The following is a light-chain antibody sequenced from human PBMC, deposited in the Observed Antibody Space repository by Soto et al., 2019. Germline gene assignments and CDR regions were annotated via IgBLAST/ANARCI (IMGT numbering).Light chain of an antibody. J-gene: IGKJ1*01. CDR3: QQYNSYPWT. V-gene: IGKV1-5*03. CDR2: KAS. CDR1: QSISSW. Sequence: DIQMTQSPSTLSASVGDRVTITCRASQSISSWLAWYQQKPGKAPKLLIYKASSLESGVPSRVRGSGSGTEFTLTISSLQPDDFATYYYQQYNSYPWTFGQGTKVEIK.